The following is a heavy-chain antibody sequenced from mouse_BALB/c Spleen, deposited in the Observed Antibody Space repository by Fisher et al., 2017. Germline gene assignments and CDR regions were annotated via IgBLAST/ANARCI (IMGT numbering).Heavy chain of an antibody. CDR3: ARGRGYAMDY. V-gene: IGHV1-69*02. Sequence: KFKGKATLTVDKSSSTAYMQLSSLTSEDSAVYFCARGRGYAMDYWGQGTSVTVSS. J-gene: IGHJ4*01.